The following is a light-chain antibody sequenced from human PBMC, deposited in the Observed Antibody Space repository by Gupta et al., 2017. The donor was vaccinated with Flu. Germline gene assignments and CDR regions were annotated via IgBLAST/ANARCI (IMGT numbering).Light chain of an antibody. Sequence: PSSLSASVGDRVTITCRASQDIINYLNWYQQRPGRAPKLLMYAASTLQGGVPSRFSGSGSGTEFILTISSLQPEDVGTYYCQQSDMTPYTFGQGTKMEIK. CDR3: QQSDMTPYT. CDR1: QDIINY. J-gene: IGKJ2*01. CDR2: AAS. V-gene: IGKV1-39*01.